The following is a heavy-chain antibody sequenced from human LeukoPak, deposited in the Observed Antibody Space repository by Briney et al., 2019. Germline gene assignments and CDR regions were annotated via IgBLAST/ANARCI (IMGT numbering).Heavy chain of an antibody. V-gene: IGHV3-23*01. CDR1: GFTFSVHA. CDR2: LATSGANT. J-gene: IGHJ4*02. D-gene: IGHD3-16*01. Sequence: GGSLRLSCVASGFTFSVHAMGWVRQAPGKGLEWVSALATSGANTYYANSVRGRFTISRDNSKNAVYLQMNSLRAEDTAVYFCARVWGGSHGRYYFDFWGQGTLATVSS. CDR3: ARVWGGSHGRYYFDF.